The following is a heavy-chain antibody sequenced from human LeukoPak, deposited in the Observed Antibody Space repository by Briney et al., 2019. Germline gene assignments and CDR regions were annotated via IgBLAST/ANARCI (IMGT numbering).Heavy chain of an antibody. CDR1: GGTFSSYA. Sequence: GASVTVSCKASGGTFSSYAISWVRQAPGQGLEWMGGIIPIFGTANYAQKFQGRVTITADESTSTAYMELSSLRSEDTAVYYCARWEYYYDTHYYYYYYGTDVWGQGTTVTVSS. J-gene: IGHJ6*02. CDR3: ARWEYYYDTHYYYYYYGTDV. CDR2: IIPIFGTA. V-gene: IGHV1-69*13. D-gene: IGHD3-22*01.